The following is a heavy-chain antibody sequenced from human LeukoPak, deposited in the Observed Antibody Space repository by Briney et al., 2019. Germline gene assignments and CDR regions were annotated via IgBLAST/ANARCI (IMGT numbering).Heavy chain of an antibody. CDR1: GFGFSDFD. Sequence: GGSLRLSCATSGFGFSDFDMQWVRQAPGQGLEWVAFIRSDGSDTYYGDSVKGRFTVSRDNSKKILHLQMNSLRPGDTAVYYCAIIPLGGRFDYWGQGTLVIVSS. V-gene: IGHV3-30*02. CDR3: AIIPLGGRFDY. CDR2: IRSDGSDT. D-gene: IGHD3-10*01. J-gene: IGHJ4*02.